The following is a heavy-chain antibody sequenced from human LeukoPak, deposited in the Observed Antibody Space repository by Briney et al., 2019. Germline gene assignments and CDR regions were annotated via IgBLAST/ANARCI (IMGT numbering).Heavy chain of an antibody. CDR2: ISTTSYI. V-gene: IGHV3-21*01. J-gene: IGHJ4*02. CDR3: AKVSSSGVYFLDY. CDR1: GFTFSRSS. D-gene: IGHD6-6*01. Sequence: GGSLRLSCAASGFTFSRSSMSWVRQAPGKGLEWVSSISTTSYIYYADSVKGRFTISRDNAQNSLYLQMNSLRAEDTGVYYCAKVSSSGVYFLDYWGQGALITVSS.